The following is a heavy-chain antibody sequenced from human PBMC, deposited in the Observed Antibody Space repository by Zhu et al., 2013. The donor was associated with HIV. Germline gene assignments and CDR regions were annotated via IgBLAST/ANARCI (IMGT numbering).Heavy chain of an antibody. Sequence: QVQLVQSGAEVQKPGASVKVSCEASGYTFSSFDINWVRQAAGQGLEWMGWMNPNSGNTGYAQKFQGRVAMTRNTSTATAYMELSSLRSDDTAVYYCARRGSSAVRGGMDVWGQGTTVAVS. CDR3: ARRGSSAVRGGMDV. V-gene: IGHV1-8*01. CDR1: GYTFSSFD. CDR2: MNPNSGNT. D-gene: IGHD3-16*01. J-gene: IGHJ6*02.